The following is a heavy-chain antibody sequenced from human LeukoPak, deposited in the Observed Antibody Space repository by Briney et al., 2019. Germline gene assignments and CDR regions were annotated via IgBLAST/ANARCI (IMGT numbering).Heavy chain of an antibody. CDR3: AKQFLDAN. CDR1: GFPFDAYA. Sequence: GGSLILSCEASGFPFDAYAMTWVRQAPGKGLEYVSTINAVDADTYYADSVKGRFTVSRDNSKNTLYLQMNSLRVDDTAVYYCAKQFLDANWGPGTLVTVSS. D-gene: IGHD2-21*01. CDR2: INAVDADT. J-gene: IGHJ4*02. V-gene: IGHV3-23*01.